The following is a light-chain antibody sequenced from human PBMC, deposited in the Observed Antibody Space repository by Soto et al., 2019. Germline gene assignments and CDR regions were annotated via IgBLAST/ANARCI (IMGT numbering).Light chain of an antibody. CDR1: QNIATF. J-gene: IGKJ5*01. Sequence: DIQMTQSPSSLSASVGDRVTITCRASQNIATFLSWYHQKPGKAPKLLIYAASSLQSGVPSRFSGSGSGTDFTLTISSLQPEDFATYYCQQSYSTPPNFGQGTRLEIK. CDR3: QQSYSTPPN. CDR2: AAS. V-gene: IGKV1-39*01.